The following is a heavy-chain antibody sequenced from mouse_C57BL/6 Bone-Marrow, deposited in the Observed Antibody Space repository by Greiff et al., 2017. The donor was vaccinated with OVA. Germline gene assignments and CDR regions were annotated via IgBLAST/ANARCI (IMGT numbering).Heavy chain of an antibody. V-gene: IGHV5-15*01. Sequence: EVQVVESGGGLVQPGGSLKLSCAASGFTFSDYGMAWVRQAPRKGPEWVAFISHLAYSTYSADTVTGRFTISRENAKNTLYLEMSSLRSENTAMDYCARTYYYGSSPWFAYWGQGTLVTVSA. D-gene: IGHD1-1*01. CDR2: ISHLAYST. CDR1: GFTFSDYG. J-gene: IGHJ3*01. CDR3: ARTYYYGSSPWFAY.